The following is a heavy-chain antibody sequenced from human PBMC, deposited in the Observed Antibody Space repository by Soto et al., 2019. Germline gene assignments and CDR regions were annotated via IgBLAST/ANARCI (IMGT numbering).Heavy chain of an antibody. J-gene: IGHJ4*02. CDR2: ISAYNGNT. V-gene: IGHV1-18*01. Sequence: DSLQDSCKGFGYNVTHYGISWLRQALAQGREWMGWISAYNGNTNYAQKLQGRVTMTTDTSTSTAYMELRSLRSDDTAVYYCARGLDYYDSSGRARFHYWAQGTRVTVSS. D-gene: IGHD3-22*01. CDR1: GYNVTHYG. CDR3: ARGLDYYDSSGRARFHY.